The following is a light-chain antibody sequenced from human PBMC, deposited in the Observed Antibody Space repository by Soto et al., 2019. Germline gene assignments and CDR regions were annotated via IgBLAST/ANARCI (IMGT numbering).Light chain of an antibody. Sequence: QLTQSPSSLSASIGDRVTISCQASHDISNYLNWYQQRPGKAPKLLIYDASTLETGVPSRFSGRGSGTEFTLTISSLQPDDFATYYCQQYNSYWTFGQGTKVDI. CDR1: HDISNY. J-gene: IGKJ1*01. CDR3: QQYNSYWT. V-gene: IGKV1-33*01. CDR2: DAS.